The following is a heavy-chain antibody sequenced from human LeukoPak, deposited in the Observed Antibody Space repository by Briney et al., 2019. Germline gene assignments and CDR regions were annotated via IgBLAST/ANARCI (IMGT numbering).Heavy chain of an antibody. D-gene: IGHD3-10*01. CDR3: ARVPFVVRGVMWAFDP. Sequence: PGGSLRLSCAASGFTFSSYSMNWVCQAPGKGLEWVSYISSSGSTIYYADSVKGRFTISRDNTKNSLYLQMNSLRAEDTAVYYCARVPFVVRGVMWAFDPWGQGTLVTVSS. CDR1: GFTFSSYS. J-gene: IGHJ5*02. CDR2: ISSSGSTI. V-gene: IGHV3-48*04.